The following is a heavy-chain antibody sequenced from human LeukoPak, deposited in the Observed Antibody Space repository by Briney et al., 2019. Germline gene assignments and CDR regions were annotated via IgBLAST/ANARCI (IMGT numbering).Heavy chain of an antibody. J-gene: IGHJ4*02. V-gene: IGHV3-30*18. CDR1: GFTFSSYG. CDR2: ITYDGSNK. CDR3: AKDSYRIQLWFRGNSVCDS. D-gene: IGHD5-18*01. Sequence: GGCLRLSCAASGFTFSSYGMNGVRQAPGKGLEWVAVITYDGSNKYFAHSVKGRFTISRDNSENTLYLHMNRLRAEDTAVYYCAKDSYRIQLWFRGNSVCDSWGQGTLVTVSS.